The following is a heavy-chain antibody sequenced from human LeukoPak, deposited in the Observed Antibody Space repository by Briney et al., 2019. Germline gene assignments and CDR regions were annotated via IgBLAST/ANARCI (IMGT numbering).Heavy chain of an antibody. J-gene: IGHJ6*03. CDR2: IIPIFGTA. CDR1: GGTFSSYA. Sequence: SVKVSCKASGGTFSSYAISWVRQAPGQGLEWMGGIIPIFGTANYAQKFQGRVTITTDESTSAAYMELSSLRSEDTAVYYCARVRIVGATTNYYYYMDVWGKGTTVTVSS. V-gene: IGHV1-69*05. CDR3: ARVRIVGATTNYYYYMDV. D-gene: IGHD1-26*01.